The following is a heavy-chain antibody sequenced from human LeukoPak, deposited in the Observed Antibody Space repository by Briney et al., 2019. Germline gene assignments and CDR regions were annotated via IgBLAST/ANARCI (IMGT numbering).Heavy chain of an antibody. D-gene: IGHD3-10*01. CDR1: GYTFSNYR. V-gene: IGHV5-51*01. CDR3: ARHQGPYGYGLDV. CDR2: IYPGDSDT. Sequence: GESLKISCKGSGYTFSNYRIGWVRQTPGKGLEWMGIIYPGDSDTRYSPSFQGQVTISADKSISTAYLQWSYLKASDTAMYYCARHQGPYGYGLDVWGQGTTVTVSS. J-gene: IGHJ6*02.